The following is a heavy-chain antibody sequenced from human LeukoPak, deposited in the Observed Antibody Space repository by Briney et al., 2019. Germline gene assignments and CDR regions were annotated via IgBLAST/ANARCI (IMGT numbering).Heavy chain of an antibody. V-gene: IGHV4-59*11. CDR1: GGSFSSHY. CDR2: IYDSGST. D-gene: IGHD1-26*01. CDR3: ARVGGTNYYYYGMDV. J-gene: IGHJ6*02. Sequence: PSETLSLTCAVYGGSFSSHYWSWIRQPPGKGLEWIGYIYDSGSTNYNPSLKSRVTISIDTSKNQFSLKLSSVTAADTAIYYCARVGGTNYYYYGMDVWGQGTTVTVSS.